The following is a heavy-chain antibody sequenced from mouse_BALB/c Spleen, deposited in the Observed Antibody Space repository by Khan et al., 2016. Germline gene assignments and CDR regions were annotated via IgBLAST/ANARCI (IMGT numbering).Heavy chain of an antibody. CDR3: ARAGYDEYLAY. CDR1: GFDFSRYW. D-gene: IGHD2-14*01. Sequence: EVKLLESGGGLVHPGGSLKLSCAASGFDFSRYWMSWVRQAPGKGLEWIGEINPDSYTINYTPSLTDKFIISRDNAKNTLYLQMSKVRSEDTAHYYCARAGYDEYLAYWGHETMVTVSA. CDR2: INPDSYTI. J-gene: IGHJ3*01. V-gene: IGHV4-1*02.